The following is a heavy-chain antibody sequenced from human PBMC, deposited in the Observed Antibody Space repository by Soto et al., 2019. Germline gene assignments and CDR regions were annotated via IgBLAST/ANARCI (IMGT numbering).Heavy chain of an antibody. J-gene: IGHJ5*02. V-gene: IGHV5-51*01. Sequence: GESLKISCKGSGYSFTSYWIGWVRQMPGKGLEWMGIIYPGDSDTRYSPSFQGQVTISADKSISTAYLQWSSLKASDTAMYYCARRGLYCSGGSCYSWFDPWGQGTLVTVSS. CDR3: ARRGLYCSGGSCYSWFDP. CDR2: IYPGDSDT. D-gene: IGHD2-15*01. CDR1: GYSFTSYW.